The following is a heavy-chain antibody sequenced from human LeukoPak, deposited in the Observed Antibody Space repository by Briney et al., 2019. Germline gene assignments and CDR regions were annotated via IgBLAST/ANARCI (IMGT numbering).Heavy chain of an antibody. D-gene: IGHD5-12*01. CDR1: GYTFTMYY. V-gene: IGHV1-18*04. CDR3: ARDGGYDAENNFDY. Sequence: ASVKVSCKASGYTFTMYYIHWVRQAPGQGLEWMGWISAYNGNTNYAQKLQGRVTMTTDTSTSTAYMELRSLRSDDTAVYYCARDGGYDAENNFDYWGQGTLVTVSS. J-gene: IGHJ4*02. CDR2: ISAYNGNT.